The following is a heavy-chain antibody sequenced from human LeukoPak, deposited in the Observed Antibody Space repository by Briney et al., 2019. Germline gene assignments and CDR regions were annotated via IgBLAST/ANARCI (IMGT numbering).Heavy chain of an antibody. D-gene: IGHD6-19*01. J-gene: IGHJ4*02. Sequence: GGSLRLSCAASGFTFSSYWMSWVRQAPGKGLEWVANIKQDGSEKYYVDSVKGRFTISRDNAKNSLYLQMNSLRAGDTAVYYCARDLRGYSSGWYPDYWGQGTLVTVSS. V-gene: IGHV3-7*01. CDR3: ARDLRGYSSGWYPDY. CDR1: GFTFSSYW. CDR2: IKQDGSEK.